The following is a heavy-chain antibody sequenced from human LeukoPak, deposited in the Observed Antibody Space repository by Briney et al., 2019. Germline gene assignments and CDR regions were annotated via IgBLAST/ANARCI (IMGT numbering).Heavy chain of an antibody. CDR2: ISSTSSTV. CDR3: ARVGAGYSVNYFDC. V-gene: IGHV3-48*02. D-gene: IGHD5-24*01. J-gene: IGHJ4*02. Sequence: WGSLLLSCAASGFTFSNYNRNWVRQAPGQGLEWVSYISSTSSTVYYADSVKGRFTVSRDNAKNSLYLQMNSLRDEDTAMFYCARVGAGYSVNYFDCWDRGTLVTVSS. CDR1: GFTFSNYN.